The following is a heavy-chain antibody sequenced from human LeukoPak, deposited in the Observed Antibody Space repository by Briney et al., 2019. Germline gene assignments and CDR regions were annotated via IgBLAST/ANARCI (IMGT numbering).Heavy chain of an antibody. D-gene: IGHD3-10*01. CDR2: IYYSGST. CDR3: ARWRLMWFGELSGFDY. J-gene: IGHJ4*02. V-gene: IGHV4-30-4*01. CDR1: GGSISSGDYY. Sequence: KASQTLSLTCTVSGGSISSGDYYWSWIRQPPGKGLEWIGYIYYSGSTYYNPSLKSRVTISVDTSKNQFSLKLSSVTAADTAVYYCARWRLMWFGELSGFDYWAQGTLVTVSS.